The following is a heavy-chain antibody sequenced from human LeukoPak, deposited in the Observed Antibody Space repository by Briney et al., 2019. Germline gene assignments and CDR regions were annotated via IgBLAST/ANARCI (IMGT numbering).Heavy chain of an antibody. J-gene: IGHJ6*02. Sequence: GGSLRLSCAASGFTFSSYGMHWVRQAPGKGLEWVAVIWYDGSNKYYADSVKGRFTTSRDNSKNTLYLQMNSLRAEDTAVYYCARSGIYDSSGYLLAYYYGMDVWGQGTTVTVS. V-gene: IGHV3-33*01. CDR2: IWYDGSNK. CDR3: ARSGIYDSSGYLLAYYYGMDV. D-gene: IGHD3-22*01. CDR1: GFTFSSYG.